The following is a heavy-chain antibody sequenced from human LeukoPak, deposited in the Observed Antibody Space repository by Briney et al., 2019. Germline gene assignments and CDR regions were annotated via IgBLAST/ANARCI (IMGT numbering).Heavy chain of an antibody. D-gene: IGHD3-3*01. CDR3: ARRVYYDFWSGYYPFYFDY. V-gene: IGHV3-48*02. J-gene: IGHJ4*02. Sequence: GGSLRLSCAASGFTFSSYSMNWVRQAPGKGLEWVSCISSSSSTIYYADSVKGRFTISRDNAKNSLYLQMNSLRDEDTAVYYCARRVYYDFWSGYYPFYFDYWGQGTLVTVSS. CDR1: GFTFSSYS. CDR2: ISSSSSTI.